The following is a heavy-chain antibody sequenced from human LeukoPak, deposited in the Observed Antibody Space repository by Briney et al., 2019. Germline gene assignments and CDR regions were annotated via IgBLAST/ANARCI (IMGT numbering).Heavy chain of an antibody. CDR1: GYTFTGYY. CDR3: ARDQKGYYYYYMDV. Sequence: ASAKVSCKASGYTFTGYYMHWVRQAPGQGLEWMGRINPNSGGTNYAQKFQGRVTMTRDTSISTAYMELSRLRSDDTAVYYCARDQKGYYYYYMDVWGKGTTVTVSS. V-gene: IGHV1-2*06. J-gene: IGHJ6*03. CDR2: INPNSGGT.